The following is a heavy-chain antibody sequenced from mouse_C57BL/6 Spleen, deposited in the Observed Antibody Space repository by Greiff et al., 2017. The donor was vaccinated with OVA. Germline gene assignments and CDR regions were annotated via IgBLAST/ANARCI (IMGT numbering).Heavy chain of an antibody. Sequence: EVNVVESGGGLVKPGGSLKLSCAASGFTFSDYGMHWVRQAPEKGLEWVAYISSGSSTIYYADTVKGRFTISRDNAKNTLFLQMTSLRSEDTAMYYCATTVVAWYFDVWGTGTTVTVSS. J-gene: IGHJ1*03. V-gene: IGHV5-17*01. D-gene: IGHD1-1*01. CDR3: ATTVVAWYFDV. CDR1: GFTFSDYG. CDR2: ISSGSSTI.